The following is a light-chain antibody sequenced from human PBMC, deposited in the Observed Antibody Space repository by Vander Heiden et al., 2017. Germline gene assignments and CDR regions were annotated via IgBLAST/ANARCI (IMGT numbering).Light chain of an antibody. J-gene: IGKJ2*02. Sequence: DIQMTQSPPTLSASVGDRVTITCRASQSISSWLAWYQQKPGKAPKLLIYKASSLESGVPSRFSGSGSGTEFTLTISSLQPDDFATYYCQQDNSYSCTFGQGTKMEIK. CDR3: QQDNSYSCT. V-gene: IGKV1-5*03. CDR2: KAS. CDR1: QSISSW.